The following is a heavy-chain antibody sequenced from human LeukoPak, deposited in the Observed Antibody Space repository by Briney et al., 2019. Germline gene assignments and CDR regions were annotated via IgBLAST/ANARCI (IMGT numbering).Heavy chain of an antibody. Sequence: PGGSLRLSCSASGFTFSSYAMHWVRQAPGKGLQYVSTISSNGGGTYYADSVKGRFTISRDNSKNTLYLQMNSLRAEDTAVYYCADSNYWYPVDYWGQGTLVTVSS. V-gene: IGHV3-64*04. CDR1: GFTFSSYA. CDR3: ADSNYWYPVDY. D-gene: IGHD4-11*01. CDR2: ISSNGGGT. J-gene: IGHJ4*02.